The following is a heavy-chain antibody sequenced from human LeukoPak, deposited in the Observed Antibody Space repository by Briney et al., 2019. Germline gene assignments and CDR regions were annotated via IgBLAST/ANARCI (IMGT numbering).Heavy chain of an antibody. V-gene: IGHV3-21*01. CDR1: GFTFSSYS. J-gene: IGHJ6*03. D-gene: IGHD2-2*02. CDR3: AKFIGYCSSTSCYTPPYYMDV. CDR2: ISSSSSYI. Sequence: GGSLRLSCAASGFTFSSYSMNWVRQAPGKGLEWVSSISSSSSYIYYADSVKGRFTISRDNAKNSLYLQMNSLRAEDTAVYYCAKFIGYCSSTSCYTPPYYMDVWGKGTTVTVSS.